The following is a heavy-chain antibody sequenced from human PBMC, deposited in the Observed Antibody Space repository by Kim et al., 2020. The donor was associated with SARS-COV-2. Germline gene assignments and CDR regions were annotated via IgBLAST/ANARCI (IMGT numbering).Heavy chain of an antibody. CDR1: GFNFSSYG. CDR3: ASPGAGIAAAGFEY. Sequence: GGSLRLSCAASGFNFSSYGMHWVRQAPGKGLEWVAVIWYDGSNKYYADSVKGRFTISRDNSKNTLYLQMNSLRAEDTAVYYCASPGAGIAAAGFEYWGQGTLVTV. D-gene: IGHD6-13*01. CDR2: IWYDGSNK. J-gene: IGHJ4*02. V-gene: IGHV3-33*01.